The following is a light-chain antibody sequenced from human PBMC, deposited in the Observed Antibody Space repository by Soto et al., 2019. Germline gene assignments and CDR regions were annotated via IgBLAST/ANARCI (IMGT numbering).Light chain of an antibody. CDR3: SSYTSSNTYV. J-gene: IGLJ1*01. CDR1: ISDVSGYNF. V-gene: IGLV2-14*03. Sequence: SVLTQPASVSGSPGQSITISCTGTISDVSGYNFVSWYQQYPGKAPKLMIYDVSNRPSGVSNRFSGSKSGNTASLTISGLQAEDEADYYCSSYTSSNTYVLGAGTKVTVL. CDR2: DVS.